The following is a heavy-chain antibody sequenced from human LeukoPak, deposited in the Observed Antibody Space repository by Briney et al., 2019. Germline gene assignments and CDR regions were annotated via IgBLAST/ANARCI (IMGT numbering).Heavy chain of an antibody. CDR3: ARDIVNGPFVTSLES. D-gene: IGHD2-8*01. J-gene: IGHJ4*02. CDR1: GFSLTTYP. Sequence: GGSLRLSCAASGFSLTTYPMNWIRQVPGKGLEWVSHISSDGNTEYYADSVRVRFTMSRDNAKNSLDLHMNSLRTEDTAVYYCARDIVNGPFVTSLESWGQGALVTVSA. CDR2: ISSDGNTE. V-gene: IGHV3-48*03.